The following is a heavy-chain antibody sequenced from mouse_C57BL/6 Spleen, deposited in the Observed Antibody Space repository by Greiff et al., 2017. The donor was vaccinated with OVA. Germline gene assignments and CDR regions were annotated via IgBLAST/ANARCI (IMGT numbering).Heavy chain of an antibody. CDR1: GYSITSGYY. Sequence: ESGPGLVKPSQSLSLTCSVTGYSITSGYYWNWIRQFPGNKLEWMGYISYDGSNNYNPSLKNRISITRDTSKNQFFLKLNSLTTEDTATYYCARDYYGSSFAYWGQGTLVTVSA. D-gene: IGHD1-1*01. J-gene: IGHJ3*01. CDR3: ARDYYGSSFAY. CDR2: ISYDGSN. V-gene: IGHV3-6*01.